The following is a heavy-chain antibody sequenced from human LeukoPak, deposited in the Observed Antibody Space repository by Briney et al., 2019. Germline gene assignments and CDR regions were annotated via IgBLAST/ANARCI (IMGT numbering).Heavy chain of an antibody. D-gene: IGHD1-26*01. V-gene: IGHV4-59*01. Sequence: PSETLSLTCSVSGGSISNYYWSWIRQPPGKGLEWIGYIFYSGGTNYNPSLKSRVTISVDTSKNQFSLKLSSVTAADTAVYYCARVPGIVGRWDWFDPWGQGTLVTVSS. CDR3: ARVPGIVGRWDWFDP. CDR2: IFYSGGT. CDR1: GGSISNYY. J-gene: IGHJ5*02.